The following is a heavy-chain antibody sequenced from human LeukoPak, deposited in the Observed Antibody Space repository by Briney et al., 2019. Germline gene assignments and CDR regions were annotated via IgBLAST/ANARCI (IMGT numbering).Heavy chain of an antibody. CDR3: AREWQYQFDY. J-gene: IGHJ4*02. CDR2: IYHSGST. V-gene: IGHV4-38-2*02. Sequence: SETLSLTCTVSGYSISSGYYWGWIRQPPGKGLEWIGSIYHSGSTYYNPSLKSRVTISVDTSKNQLSLKVTSVTASDTAVYYCAREWQYQFDYWGQGSLVTVSS. CDR1: GYSISSGYY. D-gene: IGHD2/OR15-2a*01.